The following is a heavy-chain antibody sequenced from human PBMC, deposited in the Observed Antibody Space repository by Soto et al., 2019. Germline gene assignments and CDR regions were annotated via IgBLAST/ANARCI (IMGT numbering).Heavy chain of an antibody. CDR2: IWYDGSNK. D-gene: IGHD1-1*01. J-gene: IGHJ4*02. V-gene: IGHV3-33*01. CDR3: ATDLGTTMAQH. CDR1: GFTFSSYG. Sequence: GGSLGLSCAASGFTFSSYGMHWVRQAPGKGLEWVAVIWYDGSNKYYADSVKGRFTISRDNSKNTLYLQMNSLRAEDTAVYYCATDLGTTMAQHWGQGTLVTVSS.